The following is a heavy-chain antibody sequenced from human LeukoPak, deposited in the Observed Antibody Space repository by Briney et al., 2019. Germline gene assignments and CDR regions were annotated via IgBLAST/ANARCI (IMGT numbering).Heavy chain of an antibody. CDR1: GYNFTTYG. J-gene: IGHJ4*02. CDR2: ISVHNGHT. CDR3: SRDCSSDWCMFDF. V-gene: IGHV1-18*04. D-gene: IGHD6-19*01. Sequence: ASVKVSCKASGYNFTTYGITWVRQAPGQGLEWIGWISVHNGHTNYARNVQSRVTLTTDTSTTTAYMELRSLTSDDTAVYYCSRDCSSDWCMFDFRGQGTLVTVSS.